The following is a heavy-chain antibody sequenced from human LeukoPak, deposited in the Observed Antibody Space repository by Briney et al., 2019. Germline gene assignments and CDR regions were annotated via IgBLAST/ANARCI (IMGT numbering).Heavy chain of an antibody. CDR1: GFTFSSYS. CDR3: AKVTGSYSMFGY. CDR2: ISSSSSYI. Sequence: GGSLRLSCAASGFTFSSYSMNWVRQAPGKGLEWVSSISSSSSYIYYADSVKGRFTISRDNSKNTLYLQMNSLRAEDTAVYYCAKVTGSYSMFGYWGQGTLVTVSS. D-gene: IGHD1-26*01. V-gene: IGHV3-21*04. J-gene: IGHJ4*02.